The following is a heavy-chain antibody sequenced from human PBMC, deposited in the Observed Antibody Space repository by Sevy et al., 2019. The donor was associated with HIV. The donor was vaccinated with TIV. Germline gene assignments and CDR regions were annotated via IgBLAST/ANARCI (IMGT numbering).Heavy chain of an antibody. CDR2: VYYSGSA. J-gene: IGHJ4*02. CDR1: GGSIGISGFY. CDR3: AGLSGYSYGYGDY. D-gene: IGHD5-18*01. Sequence: SETLSLTCTVSGGSIGISGFYWGWIRQSPGKGLEWIGSVYYSGSAYYNPSLNGRVTMSADTSKNHFSLKLSSVTAADTAVYYCAGLSGYSYGYGDYWGQGTLVTVSS. V-gene: IGHV4-39*02.